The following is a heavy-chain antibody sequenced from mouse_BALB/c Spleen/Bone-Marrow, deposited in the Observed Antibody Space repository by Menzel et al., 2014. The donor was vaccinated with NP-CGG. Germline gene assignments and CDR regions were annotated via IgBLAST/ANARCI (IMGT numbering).Heavy chain of an antibody. J-gene: IGHJ2*01. CDR1: GITVSSYA. V-gene: IGHV5-6-5*01. D-gene: IGHD2-13*01. Sequence: VHLVESGGGLVKPGGSLKLSCEASGITVSSYAMSWVRQTPEKRLEWVASIGSGGRKHYPDSVEGRLTISRDNARNILYLQVSSLRSEDTAMYYCARGGMTPFDFWGQGITLTVSS. CDR3: ARGGMTPFDF. CDR2: IGSGGRK.